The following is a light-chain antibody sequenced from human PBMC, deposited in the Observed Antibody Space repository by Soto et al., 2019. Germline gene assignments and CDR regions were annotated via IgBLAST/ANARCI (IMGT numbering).Light chain of an antibody. CDR2: WAS. Sequence: DVVMTQSPDSLAVSLGERATINCKSSQRVLYSSNNKNYLAWFQQKPGQPPNLLIYWASTRESGVPDRFNGSGSGTDFTLTISSLQAEDVAVYYCQQYYITPYTFGQGTKLEIK. CDR1: QRVLYSSNNKNY. CDR3: QQYYITPYT. V-gene: IGKV4-1*01. J-gene: IGKJ2*01.